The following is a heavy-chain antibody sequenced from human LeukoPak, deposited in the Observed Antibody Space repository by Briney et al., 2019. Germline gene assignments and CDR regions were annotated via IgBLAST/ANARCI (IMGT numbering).Heavy chain of an antibody. V-gene: IGHV3-23*01. CDR2: ISGSGGTT. D-gene: IGHD5-12*01. CDR3: AKDPYRASSGLVDY. Sequence: ETLSLTCTVSGGSVSSNSYWGWVRQAPGKGLEWVSSISGSGGTTYYADSVRGRFTISRDNSKNTLYLQMNSLRAEDTAVYYCAKDPYRASSGLVDYWGQGTLVTVSS. J-gene: IGHJ4*02. CDR1: GGSVSSNS.